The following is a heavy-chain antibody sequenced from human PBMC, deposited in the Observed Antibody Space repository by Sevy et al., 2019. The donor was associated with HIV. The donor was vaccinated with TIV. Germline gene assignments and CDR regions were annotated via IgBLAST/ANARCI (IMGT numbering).Heavy chain of an antibody. Sequence: GESLKISCAASGFTVSSNYMSWVRQAPGKGLEWVSVIYSGGSTYYADSVKGRFTISRGNSKNTLYLQMNSLRAEDTAVYYCARDDVAAAGKGYWGQGTLVTVSS. CDR2: IYSGGST. CDR1: GFTVSSNY. D-gene: IGHD6-13*01. V-gene: IGHV3-53*01. J-gene: IGHJ4*02. CDR3: ARDDVAAAGKGY.